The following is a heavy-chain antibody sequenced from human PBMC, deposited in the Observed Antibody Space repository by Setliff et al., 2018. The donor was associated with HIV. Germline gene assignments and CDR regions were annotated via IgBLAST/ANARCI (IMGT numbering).Heavy chain of an antibody. V-gene: IGHV4-38-2*01. D-gene: IGHD5-12*01. J-gene: IGHJ6*02. Sequence: SETLSLTCGVSGYFISSGYYWAWIRQSPGKGLEWIGTIYHSGSTYYNPSLKSRVTISVDKSKNQFSLKLGSVTAADTAVYYCARAVRDGYYYYYYGMDVWGQGTTVTVSS. CDR1: GYFISSGYY. CDR2: IYHSGST. CDR3: ARAVRDGYYYYYYGMDV.